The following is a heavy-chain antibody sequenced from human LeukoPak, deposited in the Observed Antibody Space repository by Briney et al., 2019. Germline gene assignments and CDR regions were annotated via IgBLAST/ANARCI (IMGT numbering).Heavy chain of an antibody. CDR3: ARVSYYDSSGYGGIDY. CDR2: IYYSGST. V-gene: IGHV4-59*01. Sequence: PSETLSLTCTASGGSISSYYWSWIRQPPGKGLERIGYIYYSGSTNYNPSLKSRVTISVDTSKNQFSLKLSSVTAADTAVYYCARVSYYDSSGYGGIDYWGQGTLVTVSS. J-gene: IGHJ4*02. D-gene: IGHD3-22*01. CDR1: GGSISSYY.